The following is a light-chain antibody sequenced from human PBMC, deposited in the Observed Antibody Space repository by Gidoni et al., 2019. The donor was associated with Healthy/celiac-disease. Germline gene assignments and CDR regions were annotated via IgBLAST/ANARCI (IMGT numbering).Light chain of an antibody. J-gene: IGKJ4*01. Sequence: EIVLTQSPATLSLSPGERATLSCRASPSVSSYLAWYQQKPGQAPRLLIYAASNRATGIPARFSGSGSGTDFTLTISSLEPEDFAVYYCQQRSNWPTFGGGTKVEIK. CDR1: PSVSSY. V-gene: IGKV3-11*01. CDR3: QQRSNWPT. CDR2: AAS.